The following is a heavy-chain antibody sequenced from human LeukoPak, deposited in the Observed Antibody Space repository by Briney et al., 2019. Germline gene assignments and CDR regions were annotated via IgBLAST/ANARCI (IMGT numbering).Heavy chain of an antibody. CDR2: IYTSGST. Sequence: SETLSLTCTVSGGSISSGSYYWSWIRQPAGKGLEWIGRIYTSGSTNYNPSLKSRVTISVDTSKNQFSLKLSSVTAADTAVYYCARGYWNRGVYYYYMDVWGKGTTVTVSS. CDR1: GGSISSGSYY. J-gene: IGHJ6*03. CDR3: ARGYWNRGVYYYYMDV. V-gene: IGHV4-61*02. D-gene: IGHD2-15*01.